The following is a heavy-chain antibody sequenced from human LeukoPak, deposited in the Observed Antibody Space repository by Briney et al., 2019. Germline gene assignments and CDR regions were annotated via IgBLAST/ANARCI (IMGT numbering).Heavy chain of an antibody. D-gene: IGHD1-14*01. J-gene: IGHJ6*02. CDR3: VTGLTEPFTGMDV. CDR1: GFIFSSYW. V-gene: IGHV3-7*01. CDR2: INQNGSEK. Sequence: GGSLRLSCAASGFIFSSYWMSWVRQAPGKGLEWVANINQNGSEKYYVDSLKGRFTISRDNAKNSLYLQMNSLRAEDTAVYHCVTGLTEPFTGMDVWGQGTTVTVSS.